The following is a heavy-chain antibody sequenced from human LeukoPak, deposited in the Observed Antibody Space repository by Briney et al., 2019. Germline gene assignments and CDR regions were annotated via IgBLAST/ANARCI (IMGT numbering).Heavy chain of an antibody. CDR2: IYYSGST. V-gene: IGHV4-59*01. CDR3: ARGGDVWGSYRHDY. J-gene: IGHJ4*02. D-gene: IGHD3-16*02. Sequence: SETLSLTCTVSGGSISNYYWSWIRQPPGKGLEWIGYIYYSGSTNYNPSLKSRVTISVDTSKNQFSLKLSSVTAADTAVYYCARGGDVWGSYRHDYWGQGTLVTVSS. CDR1: GGSISNYY.